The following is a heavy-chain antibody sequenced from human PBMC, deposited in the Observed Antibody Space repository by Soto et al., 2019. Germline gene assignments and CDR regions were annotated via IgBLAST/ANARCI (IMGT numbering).Heavy chain of an antibody. J-gene: IGHJ6*02. V-gene: IGHV1-8*01. CDR3: ARAGILFSGVIVFYGMDV. D-gene: IGHD3-3*01. Sequence: QVQLVQSGAEVKKPGASVKVSCKASGYSCTRHDINWVRQAPGQGLEWMGWINPSSGNTGYAQRLLGRLTMTTDTSTSTAYMELSGLKSEDTAIYYCARAGILFSGVIVFYGMDVWGQGTTVTVPS. CDR2: INPSSGNT. CDR1: GYSCTRHD.